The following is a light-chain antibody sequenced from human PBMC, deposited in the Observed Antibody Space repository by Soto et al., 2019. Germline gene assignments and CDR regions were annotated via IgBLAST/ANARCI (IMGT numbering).Light chain of an antibody. CDR3: QPLDSRPGGFV. Sequence: QSVLTQPPSVSAAPGQRVTISCTGSSSNIGAGYEAHWYQQVPGTAPKLLIYENNNRPSGVPDRFSGSKSGTSASLAITGVQGGGGAEYYCQPLDSRPGGFVFGTGTQPPVL. V-gene: IGLV1-40*01. CDR2: ENN. CDR1: SSNIGAGYE. J-gene: IGLJ1*01.